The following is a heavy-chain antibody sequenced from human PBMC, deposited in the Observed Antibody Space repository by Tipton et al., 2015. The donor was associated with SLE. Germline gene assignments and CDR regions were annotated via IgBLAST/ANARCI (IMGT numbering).Heavy chain of an antibody. V-gene: IGHV1-8*01. CDR2: MNANSGNT. CDR1: GYTFSSHD. Sequence: QVQLVQSGAEVKKPGASVKVSCKASGYTFSSHDINWVRQATGQGLEWMGWMNANSGNTDYAQKFQGRVTMTRDTSISTAYMELSSLRSEDTAVYYCARVGRYCTSTSCHGADYFDYWGQGTLVTVSS. J-gene: IGHJ4*02. D-gene: IGHD2-2*01. CDR3: ARVGRYCTSTSCHGADYFDY.